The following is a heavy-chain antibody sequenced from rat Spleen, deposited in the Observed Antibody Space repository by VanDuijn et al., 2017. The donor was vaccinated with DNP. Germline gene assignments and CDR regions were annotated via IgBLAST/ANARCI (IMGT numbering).Heavy chain of an antibody. V-gene: IGHV5-22*01. CDR1: GFTFSAYY. CDR3: TRGHPPRGFDY. Sequence: EVQLVESGGGLVQPGRSLKLSCAASGFTFSAYYLAWVRQAPAKGLEWVAYIGSAAYAPYYGDSVKGRFTISRDNAKSTLYLQMNSLRSEDTATYYCTRGHPPRGFDYWGQGVMVTVSS. CDR2: IGSAAYAP. J-gene: IGHJ2*01. D-gene: IGHD3-8*01.